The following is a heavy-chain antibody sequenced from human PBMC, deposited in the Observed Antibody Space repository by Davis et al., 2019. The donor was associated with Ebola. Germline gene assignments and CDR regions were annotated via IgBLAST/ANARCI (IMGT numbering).Heavy chain of an antibody. CDR2: ISSSSTSI. J-gene: IGHJ6*02. D-gene: IGHD6-13*01. CDR3: AREAAALSLYYYYGMDV. CDR1: GFTFSVYT. Sequence: GESLKISCAASGFTFSVYTMNWVRQAPGKGLEWVSSISSSSTSIDYADSVKGRFTISRDNAKNSLYLQMNSLRAEDTAVYYCAREAAALSLYYYYGMDVWGQGTTVTVSS. V-gene: IGHV3-21*01.